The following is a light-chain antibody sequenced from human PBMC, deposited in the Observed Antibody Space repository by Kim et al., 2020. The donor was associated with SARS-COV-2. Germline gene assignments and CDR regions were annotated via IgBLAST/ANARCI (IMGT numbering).Light chain of an antibody. V-gene: IGLV3-1*01. J-gene: IGLJ2*01. CDR3: QAWDSSTAAV. CDR2: QDS. CDR1: KLGDKY. Sequence: VSPGQTASITCYGDKLGDKYACWYQQKPGQSPVLVTYQDSKRPAGMPERFAGSHSGNTATLTLSGTQAMDEADYYCQAWDSSTAAVFGGGTQLTVL.